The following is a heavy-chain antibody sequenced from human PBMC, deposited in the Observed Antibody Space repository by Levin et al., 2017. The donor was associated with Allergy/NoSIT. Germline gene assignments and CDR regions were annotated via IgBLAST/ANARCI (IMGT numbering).Heavy chain of an antibody. J-gene: IGHJ6*02. CDR2: LTLSGNT. D-gene: IGHD6-19*01. V-gene: IGHV4-34*01. Sequence: GSLRLSCDVYGGSFSDSYWSWIRQPPGKGLEWVGELTLSGNTNYNPSLKSRVSISVDTSRQQFSLKLTSVTASDTAMYYCARGLRRVAVAGLFCFYGMDVWGQGTTVTVSS. CDR3: ARGLRRVAVAGLFCFYGMDV. CDR1: GGSFSDSY.